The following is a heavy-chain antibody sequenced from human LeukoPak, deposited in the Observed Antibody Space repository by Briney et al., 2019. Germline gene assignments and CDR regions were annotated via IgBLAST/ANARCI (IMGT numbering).Heavy chain of an antibody. V-gene: IGHV3-30*04. Sequence: GGSLRLSCAASGFTFSSYAMHWVRQAPGKGLEWVAVISYDGSNKYYADSVKGRFTISRDNSKNTLYLQMNSLRVEDTAVYYCARDGGEWELDYWGQGTLVTVSS. D-gene: IGHD1-26*01. CDR1: GFTFSSYA. CDR3: ARDGGEWELDY. J-gene: IGHJ4*02. CDR2: ISYDGSNK.